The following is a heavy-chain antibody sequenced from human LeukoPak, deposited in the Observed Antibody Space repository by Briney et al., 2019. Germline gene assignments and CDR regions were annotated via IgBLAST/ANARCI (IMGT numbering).Heavy chain of an antibody. V-gene: IGHV3-33*01. CDR1: GFTFNSYG. J-gene: IGHJ4*02. CDR3: ARYSSGWSLDY. D-gene: IGHD6-19*01. CDR2: IWYDGSNK. Sequence: GGSLRLSCAVSGFTFNSYGMHWVRQAPGKGLEWVAVIWYDGSNKYYAGSVKGRFTISRDNFKNTLYLQMNSLRAEDTAVYYCARYSSGWSLDYWGQGTLVTVSS.